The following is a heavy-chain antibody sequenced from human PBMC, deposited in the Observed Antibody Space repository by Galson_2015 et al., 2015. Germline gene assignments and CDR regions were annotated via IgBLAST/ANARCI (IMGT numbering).Heavy chain of an antibody. J-gene: IGHJ4*02. CDR2: IGSSGDPI. CDR1: GFTFSSYE. V-gene: IGHV3-48*03. CDR3: SKVRGGDSYYFDS. D-gene: IGHD2-21*02. Sequence: SLRLSCAASGFTFSSYEMNWVRQAPGKGLEWVSYIGSSGDPIYYADSVKGRFTISRDNAKNSLYLQMISLRAEDTAVYYCSKVRGGDSYYFDSWGLGTLVTVSS.